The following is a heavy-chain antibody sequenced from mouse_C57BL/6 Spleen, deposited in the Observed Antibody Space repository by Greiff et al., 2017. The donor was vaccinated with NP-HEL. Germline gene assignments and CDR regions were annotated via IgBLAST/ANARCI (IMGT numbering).Heavy chain of an antibody. D-gene: IGHD4-1*01. CDR3: ARSLWDEKYFDV. CDR1: GYTFTDYY. V-gene: IGHV1-26*01. J-gene: IGHJ1*03. CDR2: INPNNGGT. Sequence: EVQLQQSGPELVKPGASVKISCKASGYTFTDYYMNWVKQSHGKSLEWIGDINPNNGGTSYNQKFKGKATLTVDKSSSTAYMELRSLTSEDSAVYYCARSLWDEKYFDVWGTGTTVTVSS.